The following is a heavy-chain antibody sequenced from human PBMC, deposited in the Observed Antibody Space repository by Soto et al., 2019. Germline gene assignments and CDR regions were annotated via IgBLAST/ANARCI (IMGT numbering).Heavy chain of an antibody. CDR2: IIPLSGTP. V-gene: IGHV1-69*06. Sequence: QVQLVQSGAEVKKPGSSVKVSCKASGGTFSNYALTWVRQAPGQGLEWMGGIIPLSGTPNYAQKFKGRVTITADKSTTPVYMELSGLRSEDTAVYYCTRGIQLWSWGQGTLVTVSS. CDR1: GGTFSNYA. CDR3: TRGIQLWS. J-gene: IGHJ4*02. D-gene: IGHD5-18*01.